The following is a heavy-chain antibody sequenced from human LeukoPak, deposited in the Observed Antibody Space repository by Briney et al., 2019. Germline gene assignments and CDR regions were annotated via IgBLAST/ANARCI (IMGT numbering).Heavy chain of an antibody. Sequence: GGSLRLSCAASGFTFSSYSMNWVRQAPGKGLEWVSSISSSSYIYYADSVKGRFTISRDNAKNSLYLQMNSLRAEDTAVYYCASDEHYYDSSGYYYAYWGQGTLVTVSS. CDR1: GFTFSSYS. V-gene: IGHV3-21*01. CDR2: ISSSSYI. D-gene: IGHD3-22*01. CDR3: ASDEHYYDSSGYYYAY. J-gene: IGHJ4*02.